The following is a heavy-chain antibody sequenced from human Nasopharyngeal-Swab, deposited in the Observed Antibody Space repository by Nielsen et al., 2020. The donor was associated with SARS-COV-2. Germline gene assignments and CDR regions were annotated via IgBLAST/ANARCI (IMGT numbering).Heavy chain of an antibody. Sequence: GESLTISCAASGFTFSSYGMHWVRQAPGKGLEWVAVISYDGSNKYYADSVKGRFTISRDNSKNTLYLQMNSLRAEDTAVYYCARGSGSYKEILFDYWGQGTLVTV. D-gene: IGHD1-26*01. V-gene: IGHV3-30*03. CDR2: ISYDGSNK. J-gene: IGHJ4*02. CDR3: ARGSGSYKEILFDY. CDR1: GFTFSSYG.